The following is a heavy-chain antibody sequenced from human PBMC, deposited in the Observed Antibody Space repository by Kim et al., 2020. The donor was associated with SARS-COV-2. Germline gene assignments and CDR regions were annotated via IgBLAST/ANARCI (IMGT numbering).Heavy chain of an antibody. CDR1: GFTFSTYT. V-gene: IGHV3-48*02. D-gene: IGHD3-3*01. J-gene: IGHJ6*02. CDR2: ISSSASTI. Sequence: GGSLRLSCAASGFTFSTYTMNWVRQAPGKGLEWISYISSSASTIYYAGSVKGRFTISRDNAKNSLYLQMNSLRDEDTAVYYCARRRSGDYYAMDVWGQGTTVTVSS. CDR3: ARRRSGDYYAMDV.